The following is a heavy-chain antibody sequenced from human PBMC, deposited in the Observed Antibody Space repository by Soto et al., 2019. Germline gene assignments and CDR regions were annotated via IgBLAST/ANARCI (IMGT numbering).Heavy chain of an antibody. CDR1: GYTFTSYG. J-gene: IGHJ6*02. CDR2: ISAYNGNT. V-gene: IGHV1-18*04. CDR3: ARLTYYYDSSGYSHYYGMDV. Sequence: ASVKVSCKASGYTFTSYGISWVRQAPGQGLEWMGWISAYNGNTNYAQKLQGRVTMTTDTSTSTAYMELRSLRSDDTAVYYCARLTYYYDSSGYSHYYGMDVWGQGTTVTVSS. D-gene: IGHD3-22*01.